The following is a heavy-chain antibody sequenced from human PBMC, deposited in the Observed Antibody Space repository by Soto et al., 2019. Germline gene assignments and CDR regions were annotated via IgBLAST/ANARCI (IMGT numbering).Heavy chain of an antibody. Sequence: QITLKESGPTLMSPTQTLTLTCSFSGFSLSTDGVGIGWIRQPPGKGLEWLALIFWDGDRRHNPSLKSRLTITTDTSKTQVVLTMTNMEPVDTATYYCAHSLRRASCGGGNCYFFDFWGQGTPVTVSS. CDR1: GFSLSTDGVG. D-gene: IGHD2-21*01. CDR2: IFWDGDR. V-gene: IGHV2-5*02. J-gene: IGHJ4*02. CDR3: AHSLRRASCGGGNCYFFDF.